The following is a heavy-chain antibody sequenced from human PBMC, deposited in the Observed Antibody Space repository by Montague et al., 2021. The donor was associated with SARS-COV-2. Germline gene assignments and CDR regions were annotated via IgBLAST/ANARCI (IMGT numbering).Heavy chain of an antibody. V-gene: IGHV4-59*08. CDR2: VYYNGDT. D-gene: IGHD6-19*01. J-gene: IGHJ3*01. CDR3: ARGWAFDP. CDR1: GGSTASRY. Sequence: SETLSLTCTVSGGSTASRYWNWIRQSPGKRPEWIGYVYYNGDTKYNPSLQSRVTIPIDTSESQFSLRLNSVTAADTAVYFCARGWAFDPWGRGRLVTVSS.